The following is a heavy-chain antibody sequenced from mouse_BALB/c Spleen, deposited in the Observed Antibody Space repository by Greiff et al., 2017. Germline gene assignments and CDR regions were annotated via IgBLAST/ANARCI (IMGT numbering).Heavy chain of an antibody. CDR3: VRDRGSITTATGFDY. D-gene: IGHD1-2*01. V-gene: IGHV2-9-2*01. CDR1: GFSLTSYD. CDR2: IWTGGGT. Sequence: QVQLKESGPGLVAPSQSLSITCTVSGFSLTSYDISWIRQPPGKGLEWLGVIWTGGGTNYNSAFMSRLSISKDNSKSQVFLKMNSLQTDDTAIYYCVRDRGSITTATGFDYWGQGTTLTVSS. J-gene: IGHJ2*01.